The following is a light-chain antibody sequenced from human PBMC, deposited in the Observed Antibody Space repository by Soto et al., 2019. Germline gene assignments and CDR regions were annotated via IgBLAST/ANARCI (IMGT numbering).Light chain of an antibody. Sequence: EIVMTQSPATLSVSPGARATLSCRASQSVSSNLAWYQQKPGQAPSLLIYGASTRATDIPARFSAILYGTAGTLTLRSLETEDGSVYDGQQRSHWPRTFGGGTKVDIK. J-gene: IGKJ4*01. CDR1: QSVSSN. V-gene: IGKV3-15*01. CDR2: GAS. CDR3: QQRSHWPRT.